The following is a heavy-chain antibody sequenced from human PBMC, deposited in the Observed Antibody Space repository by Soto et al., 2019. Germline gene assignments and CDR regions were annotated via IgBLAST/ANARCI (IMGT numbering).Heavy chain of an antibody. D-gene: IGHD2-15*01. J-gene: IGHJ4*02. V-gene: IGHV5-51*01. CDR3: ARHLRATPFDS. CDR2: IYPGDSGT. CDR1: GYTFTSYW. Sequence: GESLKISCKGSGYTFTSYWISWVRQMPWEGLEWMGAIYPGDSGTRYSPSFQGQVTISADKSISTADMQWSSLKASDTAMYYCARHLRATPFDSWGQGTPVTVSS.